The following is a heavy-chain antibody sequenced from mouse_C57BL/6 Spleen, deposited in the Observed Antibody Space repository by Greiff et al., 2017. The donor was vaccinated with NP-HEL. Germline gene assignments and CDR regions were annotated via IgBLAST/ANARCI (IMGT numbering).Heavy chain of an antibody. J-gene: IGHJ2*01. CDR3: TTRVYDDFDY. CDR2: IDPENGDT. D-gene: IGHD2-12*01. Sequence: EVQLQQSGAELVRPGASVKLSCTASGFNIKDDYMHWVKQRPEQGLEWIGWIDPENGDTEYASKFQGKATITADTSSNTAYLQLSSLTSEDTAVYYCTTRVYDDFDYWGQGTTLTVSS. CDR1: GFNIKDDY. V-gene: IGHV14-4*01.